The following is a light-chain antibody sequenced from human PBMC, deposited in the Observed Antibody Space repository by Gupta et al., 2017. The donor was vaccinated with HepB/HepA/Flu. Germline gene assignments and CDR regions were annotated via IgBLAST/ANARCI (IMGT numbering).Light chain of an antibody. J-gene: IGLJ2*01. CDR3: AAWDGSRRGVV. CDR2: FND. Sequence: QSVLTQPPSASGTPGQRVAISCSGSSSNIGSNTVNWYQQLPGTAPKLLILFNDQRPSGVPDRFSGSKSVTSASLAISGLQAEDEGDYYCAAWDGSRRGVVFGGGTKLTVL. V-gene: IGLV1-44*01. CDR1: SSNIGSNT.